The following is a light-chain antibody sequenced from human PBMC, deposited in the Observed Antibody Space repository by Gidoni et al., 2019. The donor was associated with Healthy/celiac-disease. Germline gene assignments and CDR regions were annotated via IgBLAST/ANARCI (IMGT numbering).Light chain of an antibody. V-gene: IGKV3-11*01. CDR2: DAS. CDR1: QSVGSY. Sequence: EIVLTQSPATLCLSPGERATLSCRASQSVGSYLAWYQQKPGQAPRLLMYDASNRATGIPARFSGSGSGTDFTLTISSLEPEDFAVYYCQQRSNWPPYTFXQXTKLEIK. CDR3: QQRSNWPPYT. J-gene: IGKJ2*01.